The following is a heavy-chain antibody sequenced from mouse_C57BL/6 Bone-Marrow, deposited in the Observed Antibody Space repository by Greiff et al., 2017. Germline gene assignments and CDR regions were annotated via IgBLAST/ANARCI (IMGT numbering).Heavy chain of an antibody. CDR3: ARRSIYYGSSWFAY. Sequence: QVQLQQSGAELARPGASVKLSCKASGYTFTSYGISWVKQRTEQGLEWIGEIYPRSGNTYYNEKFQGKATLTADKSSSTAYMELRSLTSEDSAVYFCARRSIYYGSSWFAYWGQGTLVTVSA. J-gene: IGHJ3*01. V-gene: IGHV1-81*01. CDR2: IYPRSGNT. CDR1: GYTFTSYG. D-gene: IGHD1-1*01.